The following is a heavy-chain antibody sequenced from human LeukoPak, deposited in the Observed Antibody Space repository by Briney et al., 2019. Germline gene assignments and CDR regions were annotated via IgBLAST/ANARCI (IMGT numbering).Heavy chain of an antibody. CDR3: ARLDTAWFDP. Sequence: SETLSLTCTVSGGSITSYYWSWIRQPPGKGLEWIGYMYYSGSTNYNPSLKSRVTISVDTSKNQFSLKLSSVTAADTAVYYCARLDTAWFDPWGQGTLVNVSS. CDR1: GGSITSYY. V-gene: IGHV4-59*08. CDR2: MYYSGST. D-gene: IGHD2-21*02. J-gene: IGHJ5*02.